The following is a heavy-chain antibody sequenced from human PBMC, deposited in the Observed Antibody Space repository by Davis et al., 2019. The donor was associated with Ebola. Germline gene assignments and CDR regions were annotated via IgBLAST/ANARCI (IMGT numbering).Heavy chain of an antibody. Sequence: GESLKISCAASGFTFSSYAMHWVRQAPGKGLEWVAVISYDGSNKYYADSVKGRFTISRDNSKNTLYLQMNSLRAEDTAVYYCARAGIVVVPAALDYWGQGTLVTVSS. CDR1: GFTFSSYA. CDR2: ISYDGSNK. CDR3: ARAGIVVVPAALDY. V-gene: IGHV3-30-3*01. J-gene: IGHJ4*02. D-gene: IGHD2-2*01.